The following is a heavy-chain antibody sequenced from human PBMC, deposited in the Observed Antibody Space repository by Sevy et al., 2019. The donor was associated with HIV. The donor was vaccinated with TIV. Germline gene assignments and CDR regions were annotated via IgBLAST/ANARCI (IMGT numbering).Heavy chain of an antibody. CDR2: IRQDGSVK. J-gene: IGHJ6*02. Sequence: GGSLRLSCAVSGFTFRNFWMSWVRQAPGKGLEWVANIRQDGSVKYDGDSVSDRFTISRDNAKNSLFLQLNSLRADDTGIYYCAKSYFGSGTSYGMDLWGRWTTVTVSS. D-gene: IGHD3-10*01. V-gene: IGHV3-7*01. CDR3: AKSYFGSGTSYGMDL. CDR1: GFTFRNFW.